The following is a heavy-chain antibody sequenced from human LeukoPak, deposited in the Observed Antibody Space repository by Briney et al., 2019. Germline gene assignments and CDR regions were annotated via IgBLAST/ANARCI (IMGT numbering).Heavy chain of an antibody. CDR2: INPNNGGT. V-gene: IGHV1-2*06. J-gene: IGHJ3*02. D-gene: IGHD3-22*01. CDR3: AGENNSSGYRPFDI. Sequence: ASVKVSCKASGYTFTGYYIHWVRQAPGQGLEWMGRINPNNGGTNYAQKFQGRVTMTRDMSMSTAYMELSRLRSDDTAVYYCAGENNSSGYRPFDIWGQGTMVTVPS. CDR1: GYTFTGYY.